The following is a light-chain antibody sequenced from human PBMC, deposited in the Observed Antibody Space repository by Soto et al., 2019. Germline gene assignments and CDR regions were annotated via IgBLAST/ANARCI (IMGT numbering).Light chain of an antibody. CDR3: QQSYRTYT. Sequence: DIQMTQSPSSLSASVGDRVTITCRASQSISSYLNWYQQKPGKDPKXLIYATSSLQSGVPSRFSGRGSGTDFTLTISSLQPEDFATYYCQQSYRTYTFGQGTRLEIK. J-gene: IGKJ5*01. V-gene: IGKV1-39*01. CDR1: QSISSY. CDR2: ATS.